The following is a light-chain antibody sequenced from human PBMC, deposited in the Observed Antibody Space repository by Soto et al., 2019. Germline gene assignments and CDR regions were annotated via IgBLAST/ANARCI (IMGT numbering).Light chain of an antibody. Sequence: IVLTQSPATLSLSPGERATLSCRASQSVDNYLAWYQQKPGQAPRLLIYAASKRATGIPGRFSGSGSGTAFSLTISSLEPEDFAVYYCQHRREWPRTFGQGTKLDIK. CDR1: QSVDNY. J-gene: IGKJ2*02. CDR3: QHRREWPRT. CDR2: AAS. V-gene: IGKV3-11*01.